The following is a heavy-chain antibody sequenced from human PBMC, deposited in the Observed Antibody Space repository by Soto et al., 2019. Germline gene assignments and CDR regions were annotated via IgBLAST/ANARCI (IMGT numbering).Heavy chain of an antibody. CDR3: AKESGAPAGTAEY. D-gene: IGHD1-1*01. CDR2: ISASGNT. V-gene: IGHV4-4*07. Sequence: QVQLQESGPGLVKPSETLSLTCTVSGASFCNSYWSWIRRPAGKGLEWIGRISASGNTNYNPSLKSRVTMSIDTSKNQFSLKVTSVTAADTALYYCAKESGAPAGTAEYWGQGILVTVSS. J-gene: IGHJ4*02. CDR1: GASFCNSY.